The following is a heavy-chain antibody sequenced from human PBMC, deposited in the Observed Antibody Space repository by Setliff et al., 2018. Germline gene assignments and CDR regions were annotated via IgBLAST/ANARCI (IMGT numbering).Heavy chain of an antibody. J-gene: IGHJ4*02. CDR3: ARASSVAGLTTDY. CDR1: GFTFSDYY. D-gene: IGHD6-19*01. V-gene: IGHV3-11*04. Sequence: LRLSCAASGFTFSDYYMTWIRQAPGKGLEWVSYISRGGNTIYYADSVRGRFTISRDNAKNSLYLQMNSLRAEDTAVYYCARASSVAGLTTDYWGQGTLVTVSS. CDR2: ISRGGNTI.